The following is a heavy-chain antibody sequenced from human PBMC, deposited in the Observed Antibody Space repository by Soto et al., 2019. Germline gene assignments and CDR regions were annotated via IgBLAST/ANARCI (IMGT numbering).Heavy chain of an antibody. D-gene: IGHD2-15*01. Sequence: QITLKESGPTLVKPTQTLTLTCTFSGFSLTTGGVAVGWIRQPPGKALEWLALIYWDDDKRYSPSLKSRLSITKDTSKNQGVLTMNNMDPVDTATYYCARSECSGADCYSLWYFGLWGRGTLVTVSS. J-gene: IGHJ2*01. V-gene: IGHV2-5*02. CDR3: ARSECSGADCYSLWYFGL. CDR2: IYWDDDK. CDR1: GFSLTTGGVA.